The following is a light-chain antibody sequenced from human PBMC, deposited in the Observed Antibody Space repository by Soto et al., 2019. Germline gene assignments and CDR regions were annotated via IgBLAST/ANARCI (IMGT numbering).Light chain of an antibody. CDR2: DND. CDR3: GTWDSSLRAGVV. J-gene: IGLJ2*01. V-gene: IGLV1-51*01. CDR1: SSNIGSNY. Sequence: QAVVTQPPSVSAAPGQRVTISCSGSSSNIGSNYVSWYQHLPGTAPKLLIFDNDKRSSGIPDRFSGSKSGTSATLGITGLQTGDEADYYCGTWDSSLRAGVVFGGGTQLTVL.